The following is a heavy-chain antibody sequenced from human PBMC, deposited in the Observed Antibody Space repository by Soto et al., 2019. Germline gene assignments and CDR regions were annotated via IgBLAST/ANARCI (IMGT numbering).Heavy chain of an antibody. CDR1: GGSVSSGDYF. V-gene: IGHV4-30-4*01. CDR2: ISYNGST. Sequence: QVQLQESGPGLVKPSQTLSLTCTVSGGSVSSGDYFWRWIRQPPGKGLEWIAYISYNGSTYYNPSLRSRLTTSIDASRNQFSLKLSSVTAADTAVYYCARDGPRSYYYDSSGFSSLHGMDVWGQGTTVTVSS. D-gene: IGHD3-22*01. J-gene: IGHJ6*02. CDR3: ARDGPRSYYYDSSGFSSLHGMDV.